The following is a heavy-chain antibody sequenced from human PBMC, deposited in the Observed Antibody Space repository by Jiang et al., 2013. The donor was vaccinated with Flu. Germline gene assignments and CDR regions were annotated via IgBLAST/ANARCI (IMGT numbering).Heavy chain of an antibody. V-gene: IGHV3-30*18. CDR2: IAHDGSNE. Sequence: GVVQPGRSLRLSCAGSGFTFSSYGMHWVRQAPGKGLEWVAVIAHDGSNENYGDSVKGRFTISRDNSKNTLYLQMNSLGGEDTAVYYCAKPYSSGWYIMDVWGQGTTVTVSS. CDR1: GFTFSSYG. CDR3: AKPYSSGWYIMDV. J-gene: IGHJ6*02. D-gene: IGHD6-19*01.